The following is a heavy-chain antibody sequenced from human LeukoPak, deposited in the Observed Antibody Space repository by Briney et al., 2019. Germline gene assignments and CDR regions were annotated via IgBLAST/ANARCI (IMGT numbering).Heavy chain of an antibody. CDR1: GGSISSGGYY. CDR2: IYHSGST. Sequence: SQTLSLTCTVSGGSISSGGYYWSWIRQPPGKGLEWIGYIYHSGSTYYNPSLKSRVTISVDRSKNQFSLKLSSVTAADTAVYYCARDPIFGVVTGSAFDIWGQGTMVTVSS. D-gene: IGHD3-3*01. V-gene: IGHV4-30-2*01. J-gene: IGHJ3*02. CDR3: ARDPIFGVVTGSAFDI.